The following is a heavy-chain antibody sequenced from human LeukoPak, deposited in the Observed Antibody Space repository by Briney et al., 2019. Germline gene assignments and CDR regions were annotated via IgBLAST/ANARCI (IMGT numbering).Heavy chain of an antibody. D-gene: IGHD6-13*01. V-gene: IGHV4-39*05. Sequence: SETPSLTCTVSGGSISSNFYYWGWIRQPPGKGLEWIGSIYNGGSTYYNPSLRSRVTISVDTSKNQFSLKLTSVTAADAAVYYCAMLVPAAITPFEGIAAAGNVVDYWGQGTLVTVSS. CDR3: AMLVPAAITPFEGIAAAGNVVDY. CDR1: GGSISSNFYY. J-gene: IGHJ4*02. CDR2: IYNGGST.